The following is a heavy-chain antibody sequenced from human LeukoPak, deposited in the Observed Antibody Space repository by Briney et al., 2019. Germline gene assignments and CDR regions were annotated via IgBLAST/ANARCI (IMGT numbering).Heavy chain of an antibody. Sequence: GGSLRLSCAASGFTFNIYWMHWVRQAPGKGLVWVSLISSDGSITSYADSVKGRFTISRDNAKSTVYLQMNSLRVEDTAVYYCARRVGSSESSYYFDYWGQGTLVTVSS. CDR3: ARRVGSSESSYYFDY. V-gene: IGHV3-74*01. J-gene: IGHJ4*02. D-gene: IGHD3-22*01. CDR1: GFTFNIYW. CDR2: ISSDGSIT.